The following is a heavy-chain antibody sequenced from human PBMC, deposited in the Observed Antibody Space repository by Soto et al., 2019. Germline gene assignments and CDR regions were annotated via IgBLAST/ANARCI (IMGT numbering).Heavy chain of an antibody. Sequence: PSETLSLTCAVYGWSFSGFYWSWIRPPPGKGLEWIGEINHSGSTNYNPSLKSRVTISVDTSKNQFSRTLSSVTAADTVVYYRARGRDSDYEGIWFDPWGQGTLVT. J-gene: IGHJ5*02. CDR1: GWSFSGFY. V-gene: IGHV4-34*01. CDR3: ARGRDSDYEGIWFDP. CDR2: INHSGST. D-gene: IGHD4-4*01.